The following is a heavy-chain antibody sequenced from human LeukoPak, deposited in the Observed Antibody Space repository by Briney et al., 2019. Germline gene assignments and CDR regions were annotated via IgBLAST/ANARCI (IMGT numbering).Heavy chain of an antibody. CDR2: ISAYNGDT. CDR3: ARDRRIAAAGITADF. V-gene: IGHV1-18*04. J-gene: IGHJ4*02. CDR1: GYTFNTYG. Sequence: ASVKVSCKASGYTFNTYGITWVRQAPGQGLEWMEWISAYNGDTNYAQNLQGRVTMTTDTSTSTAYMELRSLRSDDTAVYYCARDRRIAAAGITADFWGQGTLVTVSS. D-gene: IGHD6-13*01.